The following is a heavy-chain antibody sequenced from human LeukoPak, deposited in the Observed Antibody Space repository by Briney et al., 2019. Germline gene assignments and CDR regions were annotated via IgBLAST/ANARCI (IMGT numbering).Heavy chain of an antibody. Sequence: SETLSLTCTVSGGSISSYSYYWGWIRQPPGKGQEWIGSIFYSGSTSYYPSLKSRVTISVDTSKNQFSLKLSSVTAADTAVYYRARHSSDYYSAFDYWGLGNLVTVSS. D-gene: IGHD3-22*01. J-gene: IGHJ4*02. V-gene: IGHV4-39*01. CDR1: GGSISSYSYY. CDR3: ARHSSDYYSAFDY. CDR2: IFYSGST.